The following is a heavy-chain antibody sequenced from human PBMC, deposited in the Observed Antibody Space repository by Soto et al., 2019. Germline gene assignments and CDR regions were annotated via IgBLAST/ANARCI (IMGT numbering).Heavy chain of an antibody. Sequence: EVQLVESGGGLVKPGGSLRLSCAASGFTFSSYSMNWVRQAPGKGLEWVSSISSSSSYIYYADSVKGRFTISRDNAKNALYLQMNSLRAEDTAVYYCARGREWLRFGYFDYWGQGTLVTVSS. J-gene: IGHJ4*02. CDR1: GFTFSSYS. V-gene: IGHV3-21*01. CDR2: ISSSSSYI. D-gene: IGHD5-12*01. CDR3: ARGREWLRFGYFDY.